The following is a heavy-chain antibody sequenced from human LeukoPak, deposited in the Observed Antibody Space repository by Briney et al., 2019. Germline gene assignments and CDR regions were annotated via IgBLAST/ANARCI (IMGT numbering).Heavy chain of an antibody. CDR3: AREKTTVSAGIVGATTAQYYFDY. V-gene: IGHV3-23*01. J-gene: IGHJ4*02. CDR2: ISGSGGST. D-gene: IGHD1-26*01. CDR1: GFTFSRYA. Sequence: GGSLRLSCAASGFTFSRYAISWVRQAPGKGLEWVSAISGSGGSTYYADSAKGRFTISRDNSKNTLYLQMNSLRAEDTAVYYCAREKTTVSAGIVGATTAQYYFDYWGQGTLVTVSS.